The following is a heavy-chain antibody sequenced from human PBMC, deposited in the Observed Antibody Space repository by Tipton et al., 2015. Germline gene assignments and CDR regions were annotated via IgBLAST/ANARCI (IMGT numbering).Heavy chain of an antibody. V-gene: IGHV4-39*01. D-gene: IGHD4-17*01. CDR1: GGSISSSSYY. J-gene: IGHJ4*02. CDR2: IYYSGST. Sequence: TLSLTCTVSGGSISSSSYYWGWIRQPPGKGLEWIGSIYYSGSTYHNPSLKSRVSIFVDTSKNQFSLRLSSVTAADTAVYYCARKTTDSVSSYGDSLDNWGQGTPVTVSS. CDR3: ARKTTDSVSSYGDSLDN.